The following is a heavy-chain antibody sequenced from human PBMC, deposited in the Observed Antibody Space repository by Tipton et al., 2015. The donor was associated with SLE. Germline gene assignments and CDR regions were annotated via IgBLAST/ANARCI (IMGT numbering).Heavy chain of an antibody. CDR2: MRHSGIT. Sequence: TLSLTCSVSGASISTYYWGWIRQAPGKGLEWVGCMRHSGITNYNPSLKSRVTMSVDTSKNQLSLSLNSVTAADTAVYYCARGGGDSNSCQDFDRWGQGTLVTASS. D-gene: IGHD6-13*01. CDR1: GASISTYY. J-gene: IGHJ4*02. V-gene: IGHV4-59*01. CDR3: ARGGGDSNSCQDFDR.